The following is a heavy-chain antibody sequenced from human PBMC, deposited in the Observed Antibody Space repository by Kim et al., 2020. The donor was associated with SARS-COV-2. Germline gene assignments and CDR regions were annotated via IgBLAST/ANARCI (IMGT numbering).Heavy chain of an antibody. CDR3: ARSRAVAGPLDAFDI. D-gene: IGHD6-19*01. J-gene: IGHJ3*02. CDR1: GYTFTSYT. CDR2: INAGNGGT. V-gene: IGHV1-3*01. Sequence: ASVKVSCKASGYTFTSYTIHWVRQAPGQRLEWMGWINAGNGGTKYSQKFQGRVTITRDTSATTAYIELSSLRSEDTTVYYCARSRAVAGPLDAFDIWGQGTMVTVSS.